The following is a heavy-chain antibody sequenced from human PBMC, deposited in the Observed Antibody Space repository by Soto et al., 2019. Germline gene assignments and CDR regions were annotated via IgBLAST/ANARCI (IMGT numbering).Heavy chain of an antibody. CDR3: AKGGNYDFWSGPGDY. J-gene: IGHJ4*02. V-gene: IGHV3-9*01. D-gene: IGHD3-3*01. CDR2: IDWNSGRI. CDR1: GFTFDDYA. Sequence: EVQLVESGGGLVQPGRSLRLSCAASGFTFDDYAMHWVRQAPGKGLEWVSGIDWNSGRINYADSVKGRFTSSRDSANNSRYLQVNSVRAEDTALYYCAKGGNYDFWSGPGDYWGQGTLVTVSS.